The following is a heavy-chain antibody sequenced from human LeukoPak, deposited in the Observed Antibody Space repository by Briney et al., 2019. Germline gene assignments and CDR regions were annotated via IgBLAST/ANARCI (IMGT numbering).Heavy chain of an antibody. Sequence: ASVKVSCKASGYPFTSYDINWVRQATGQGLEWMGWMNPNSGNTGYAQKFQGRVTMTRNTSISTAYMELSSLRSEATAVYYCARGDDSSGYSRSPPSEYFQHWGQGTLVTVSS. V-gene: IGHV1-8*01. CDR3: ARGDDSSGYSRSPPSEYFQH. D-gene: IGHD3-22*01. CDR1: GYPFTSYD. CDR2: MNPNSGNT. J-gene: IGHJ1*01.